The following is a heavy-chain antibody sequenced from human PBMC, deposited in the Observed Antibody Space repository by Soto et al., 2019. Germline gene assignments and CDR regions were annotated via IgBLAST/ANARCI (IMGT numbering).Heavy chain of an antibody. CDR3: TRDQGGSYDSWFDP. D-gene: IGHD3-3*01. CDR1: SFSMYS. V-gene: IGHV3-21*01. CDR2: ISSGSAFI. J-gene: IGHJ5*02. Sequence: EVQVVESGGGLVKPGGSLRLSCNFSFSMYSMYWVRKAPGKGVEWVASISSGSAFIKYADSVKGRFTISRDNAKNSVSMQMDSLRVEDTDMYYCTRDQGGSYDSWFDPWGRGTLVT.